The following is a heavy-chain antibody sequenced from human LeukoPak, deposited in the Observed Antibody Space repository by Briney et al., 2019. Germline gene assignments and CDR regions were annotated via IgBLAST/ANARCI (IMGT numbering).Heavy chain of an antibody. J-gene: IGHJ4*02. CDR2: SQTTKPNSCTT. V-gene: IGHV3-72*01. CDR3: VRVVTTSSGWYHFDN. Sequence: YMRLSWGASGVTITGHHMDWVRQAQGKGMEWVGRSQTTKPNSCTTEYAAFVKGRFTISRDDSKNSLYLQLNSLKTEDTAVYYCVRVVTTSSGWYHFDNWGQGTLVTVSS. CDR1: GVTITGHH. D-gene: IGHD6-13*01.